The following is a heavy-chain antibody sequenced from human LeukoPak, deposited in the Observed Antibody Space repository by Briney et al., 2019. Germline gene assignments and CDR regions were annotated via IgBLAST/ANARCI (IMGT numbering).Heavy chain of an antibody. CDR1: GFTFSSYS. V-gene: IGHV3-21*01. CDR2: ISSSSSYI. Sequence: GGSLRLSCAASGFTFSSYSMNWVRQAPGKGLEWVSSISSSSSYIYYADSVKGRFTISRDNAKNSLYLQMNSLRAEDTAVYYCARAVSGKGVDYWGQGTLVTVSS. CDR3: ARAVSGKGVDY. D-gene: IGHD3-16*01. J-gene: IGHJ4*02.